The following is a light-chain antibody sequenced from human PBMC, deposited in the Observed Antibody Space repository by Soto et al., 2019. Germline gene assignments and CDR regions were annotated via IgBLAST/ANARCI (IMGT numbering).Light chain of an antibody. Sequence: IVLTQTPLSSAVILGQPASFSCESSESLVHSDGKTYLGWLHLRPGQPPRLLIYQISKRPPGVPDRFSGSGAGTNFTLKISRVEPEDVGIFYCMQASQLRTFGQGTKVEIK. CDR3: MQASQLRT. V-gene: IGKV2-24*01. J-gene: IGKJ1*01. CDR1: ESLVHSDGKTY. CDR2: QIS.